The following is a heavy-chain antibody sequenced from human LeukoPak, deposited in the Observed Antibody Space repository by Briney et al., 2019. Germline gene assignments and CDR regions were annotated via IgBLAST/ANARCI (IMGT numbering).Heavy chain of an antibody. D-gene: IGHD3-10*01. V-gene: IGHV1-69*10. CDR3: ARGIYYYGSGSYYNVPFDY. Sequence: SVKVSCKASGGTFSSYTISWVRQAPGQGLEWMGRIIPILGIANYAQKFQGRVTITADKSTSTAYMELSSLRSEDTAVYYCARGIYYYGSGSYYNVPFDYWGQGTLVTVSS. CDR2: IIPILGIA. J-gene: IGHJ4*02. CDR1: GGTFSSYT.